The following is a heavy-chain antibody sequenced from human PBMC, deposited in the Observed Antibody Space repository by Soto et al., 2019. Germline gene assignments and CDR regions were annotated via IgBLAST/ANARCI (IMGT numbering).Heavy chain of an antibody. CDR3: ARGAFWYTTSTTDDAFDV. CDR1: GFQFSSYE. Sequence: EVQLAESGGGLVQPGGSLRLSCAASGFQFSSYEMNWVGQAPGKGLEGVAHISHSGATIFYTDSVKGRFTISRDNTNNSLSLQMNSLRADDTAIYYCARGAFWYTTSTTDDAFDVWGQGTVVTVSS. V-gene: IGHV3-48*03. D-gene: IGHD6-6*01. J-gene: IGHJ3*01. CDR2: ISHSGATI.